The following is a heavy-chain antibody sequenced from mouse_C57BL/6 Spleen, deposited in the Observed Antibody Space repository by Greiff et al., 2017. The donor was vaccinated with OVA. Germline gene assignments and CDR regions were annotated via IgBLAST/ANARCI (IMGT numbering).Heavy chain of an antibody. CDR2: IYPGSGST. CDR1: GYTFTSYW. J-gene: IGHJ1*03. V-gene: IGHV1-55*01. D-gene: IGHD1-1*01. Sequence: VQLQQPGAELVKPGASVKMSCKASGYTFTSYWITWVKQRPGQGLEWIGDIYPGSGSTNYNEKFKSKATLTVDTSSSTAYMQLSSLTSEDSAVYYCASNYGSSSYFDVWGTGTTVTVSS. CDR3: ASNYGSSSYFDV.